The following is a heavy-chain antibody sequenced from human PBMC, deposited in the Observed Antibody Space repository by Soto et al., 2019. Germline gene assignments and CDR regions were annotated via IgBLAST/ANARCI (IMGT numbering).Heavy chain of an antibody. D-gene: IGHD1-26*01. Sequence: QVQLQESGPGLVKPSGTLSLTCAVSGGSIRSNNWWSWVRQPPGKGLEWVGEIFQSGSTHYNPSLKTRVPISVDKSKNQFSLKLISVTAADTAVYYCARVYSGSYSAYWGQGTLVTVSS. CDR1: GGSIRSNNW. J-gene: IGHJ4*02. CDR2: IFQSGST. CDR3: ARVYSGSYSAY. V-gene: IGHV4-4*02.